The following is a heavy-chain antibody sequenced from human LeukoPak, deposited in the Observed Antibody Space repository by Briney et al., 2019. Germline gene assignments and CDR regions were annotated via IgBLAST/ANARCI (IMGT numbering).Heavy chain of an antibody. Sequence: SETLSLTCSVSGDSVSGFYWSWIRQPAGKGLEWIGRIYTSGNTRDTSTKYNPSLKSRVSMSVDTSKNQFSLKLRSVTAADTAIYYLAIDSFSSGWWDYSDYWGQGTLVTVSS. D-gene: IGHD6-19*01. V-gene: IGHV4-4*07. CDR3: AIDSFSSGWWDYSDY. CDR2: IYTSGNTRDTST. CDR1: GDSVSGFY. J-gene: IGHJ4*02.